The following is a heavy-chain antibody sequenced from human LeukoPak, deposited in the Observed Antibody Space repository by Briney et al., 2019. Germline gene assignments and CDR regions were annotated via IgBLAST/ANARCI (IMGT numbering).Heavy chain of an antibody. CDR3: ERDGYYDSSGYYDPKIDY. CDR2: IYYSGST. CDR1: GGSISSSSYY. Sequence: SETLSLTCTVSGGSISSSSYYWGWIRQPPGKGLEWIGSIYYSGSTYYNPSLKSRVTISVNTSKNQIYLTLSSVTAADTAVYYCERDGYYDSSGYYDPKIDYWGQGTLVTVSS. V-gene: IGHV4-39*07. D-gene: IGHD3-22*01. J-gene: IGHJ4*02.